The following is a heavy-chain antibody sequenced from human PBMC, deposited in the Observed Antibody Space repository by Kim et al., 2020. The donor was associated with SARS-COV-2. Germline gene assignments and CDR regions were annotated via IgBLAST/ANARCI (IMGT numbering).Heavy chain of an antibody. CDR1: GGSISSSSYY. CDR3: ARREGSNWSFDY. CDR2: IYYSGST. D-gene: IGHD1-1*01. J-gene: IGHJ4*02. V-gene: IGHV4-39*01. Sequence: SETLSLTCTVSGGSISSSSYYWGWIRQPPGKGLEWIGSIYYSGSTYYNPSLKSRVTISVDTSKNQFSLKLSSVTAADTAVYYCARREGSNWSFDYWGQGTLVTVSS.